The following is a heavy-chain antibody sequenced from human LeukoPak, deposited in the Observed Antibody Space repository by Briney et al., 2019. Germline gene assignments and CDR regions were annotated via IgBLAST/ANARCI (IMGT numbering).Heavy chain of an antibody. J-gene: IGHJ4*02. CDR1: GYTFTGYY. CDR2: INPNSGGT. D-gene: IGHD2-2*01. V-gene: IGHV1-2*06. CDR3: ARDTRKGCSSTSCVGYVVY. Sequence: ASVKVSCKASGYTFTGYYMHWVRQAPGQGLEWMGRINPNSGGTNYAQKLQGRVTMTTDTSTSTAYMELRSLRSDDTAVYSCARDTRKGCSSTSCVGYVVYWGQGTLVTVSS.